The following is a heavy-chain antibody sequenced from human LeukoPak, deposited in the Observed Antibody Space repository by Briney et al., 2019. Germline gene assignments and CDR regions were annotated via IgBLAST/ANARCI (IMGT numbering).Heavy chain of an antibody. Sequence: PGGSLRLSCAASGFTFSSYTMSWVRQAPGKGLEWVSTITTSDGNTYYADSVKGRFTVSRDNSKNTLYLQMNSLRAEDTAVYYCASVGHRSGGSRPGGYFDYWGQGTLVTVSS. D-gene: IGHD2-15*01. CDR1: GFTFSSYT. V-gene: IGHV3-23*01. CDR2: ITTSDGNT. J-gene: IGHJ4*02. CDR3: ASVGHRSGGSRPGGYFDY.